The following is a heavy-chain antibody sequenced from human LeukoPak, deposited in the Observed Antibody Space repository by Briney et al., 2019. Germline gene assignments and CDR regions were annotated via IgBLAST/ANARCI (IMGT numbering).Heavy chain of an antibody. J-gene: IGHJ3*02. CDR2: INSDGSST. CDR1: GFIFSSYW. CDR3: ARDSSDSSGYYYEGNAFDI. V-gene: IGHV3-74*01. Sequence: GGSLRLSCAASGFIFSSYWMHWVRQAPGKGLVWVSRINSDGSSTSYADSVKDRFTISRDNAKNTLYLQMNSLRAEDTAVYYCARDSSDSSGYYYEGNAFDIWGQGTMVTVSS. D-gene: IGHD3-22*01.